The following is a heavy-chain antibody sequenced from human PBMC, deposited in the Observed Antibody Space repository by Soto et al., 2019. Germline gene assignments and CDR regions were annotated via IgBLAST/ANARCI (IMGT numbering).Heavy chain of an antibody. Sequence: GGSLRLSCGASGFTFSDNAMTWVRQAPGKGLEWVAVIWYDGSDEYYADSVKGRFTISRDNSKNMLYLQMNSLRADDTALYYCARDIASRRVDVWGQGTTVTVSS. CDR3: ARDIASRRVDV. CDR2: IWYDGSDE. CDR1: GFTFSDNA. J-gene: IGHJ6*02. D-gene: IGHD6-6*01. V-gene: IGHV3-33*08.